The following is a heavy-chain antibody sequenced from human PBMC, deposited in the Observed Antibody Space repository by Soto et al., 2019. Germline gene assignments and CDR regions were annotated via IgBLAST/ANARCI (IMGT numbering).Heavy chain of an antibody. D-gene: IGHD3-10*01. V-gene: IGHV1-69*13. J-gene: IGHJ4*02. CDR1: GGTFSRYA. CDR3: ATFPTRYNSESNYH. CDR2: IIPIFGTA. Sequence: SVKVSCKSSGGTFSRYAITWVRQPPGQGLEWMGRIIPIFGTANYAQKFQGRVTITADESTNTAYMELSSLRSEDTAVYYCATFPTRYNSESNYHWGQGTLVTVSS.